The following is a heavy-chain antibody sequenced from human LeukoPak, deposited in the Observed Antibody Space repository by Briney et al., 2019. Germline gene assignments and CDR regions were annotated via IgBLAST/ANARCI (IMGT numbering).Heavy chain of an antibody. CDR3: ARDTRSYDTSGYYYFDY. J-gene: IGHJ4*02. V-gene: IGHV4-59*01. CDR2: IYSDGTT. CDR1: GASTTSYY. D-gene: IGHD3-22*01. Sequence: SETLSLTCSVSGASTTSYYWNWIRQAPGKGLEWIGYIYSDGTTSYSPSLRSRVTISIDTSRNQFSLKLSSVTAADAAVYYCARDTRSYDTSGYYYFDYGGQGALVTVSS.